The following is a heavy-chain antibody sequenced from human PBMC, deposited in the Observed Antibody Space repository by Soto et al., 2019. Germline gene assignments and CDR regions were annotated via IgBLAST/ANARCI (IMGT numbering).Heavy chain of an antibody. CDR3: ARVVSGYFDD. J-gene: IGHJ4*02. Sequence: QVQLVQSGTEVKKPGASVKVSCKASGYTLTSHDSIWVRQAPGQGLECMGWISGYDGHTNYAQKFQARVILATDTSTGTTYMELMSLTSDDTAVYFCARVVSGYFDDWGQGTLVTVSS. CDR2: ISGYDGHT. V-gene: IGHV1-18*04. CDR1: GYTLTSHD.